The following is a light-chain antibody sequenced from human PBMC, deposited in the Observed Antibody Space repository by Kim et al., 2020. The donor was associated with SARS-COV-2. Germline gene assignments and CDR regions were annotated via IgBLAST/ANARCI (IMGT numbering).Light chain of an antibody. V-gene: IGLV2-14*03. CDR1: SSDIGISEY. J-gene: IGLJ3*02. CDR3: ASYTSTYTWV. Sequence: GQSFTISCTGTSSDIGISEYVSWSQKHPGKAPKLMIYDVSKRPSGVSDRFSGSKSGNTASLTISGLQAEDEADYYCASYTSTYTWVFGGGTQLTVL. CDR2: DVS.